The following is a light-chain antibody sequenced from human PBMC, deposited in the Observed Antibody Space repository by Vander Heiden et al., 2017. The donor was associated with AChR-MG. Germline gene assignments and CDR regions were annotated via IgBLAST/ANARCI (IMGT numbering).Light chain of an antibody. Sequence: VMTQSPLSLPVTPGDPASISCRSSQSLLHSNGYNYLDWYLQKPGQSPQLLIYLGSNRASGVPDRFSGSGSGTDFTLKISRVEAEDVGIYYCRQPLQTPWTFGQGTKVEIK. CDR2: LGS. CDR1: QSLLHSNGYNY. J-gene: IGKJ1*01. CDR3: RQPLQTPWT. V-gene: IGKV2-28*01.